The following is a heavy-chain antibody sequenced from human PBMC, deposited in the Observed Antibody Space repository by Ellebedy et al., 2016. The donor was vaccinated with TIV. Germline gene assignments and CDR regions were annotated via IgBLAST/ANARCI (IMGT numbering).Heavy chain of an antibody. CDR1: GGSFSSYY. Sequence: SETLSLTXAVYGGSFSSYYWSWIRQPPGKGLEWIGYIYYSGSTNYNPSLKSRVTISVDTSKNQFSLKLSSVTAADTAVYYCARGISRYYYDSSAVRFDPWGQGTLVTVSS. D-gene: IGHD3-22*01. CDR2: IYYSGST. CDR3: ARGISRYYYDSSAVRFDP. J-gene: IGHJ5*02. V-gene: IGHV4-59*01.